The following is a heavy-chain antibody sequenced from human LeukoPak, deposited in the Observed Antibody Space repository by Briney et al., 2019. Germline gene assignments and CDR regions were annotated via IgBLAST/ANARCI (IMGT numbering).Heavy chain of an antibody. CDR2: IYYSGST. CDR3: ARHGRLTGDFDY. J-gene: IGHJ4*02. D-gene: IGHD7-27*01. Sequence: SETLSLTCTVSGGSISSSSYYWGWIRQPPGKGLEWIGSIYYSGSTYYNPSLKSRVTISVDTSKNQFSLKLSSVTAADTAVHYCARHGRLTGDFDYWGQGTLVTVSS. V-gene: IGHV4-39*01. CDR1: GGSISSSSYY.